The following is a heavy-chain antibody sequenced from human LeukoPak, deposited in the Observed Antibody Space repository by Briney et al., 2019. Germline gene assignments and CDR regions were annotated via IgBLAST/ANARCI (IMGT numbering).Heavy chain of an antibody. CDR3: ARDRAGGGATPFDY. Sequence: GASVKVSCKASGYTFTSYGISWVRQAPGQGLEWMGWISAYNGNTNYAQKLQGRVTMTTDTSTSTAHMELRSLRSDDTAVYYCARDRAGGGATPFDYWGQGTLVTVSS. J-gene: IGHJ4*02. CDR1: GYTFTSYG. CDR2: ISAYNGNT. V-gene: IGHV1-18*01. D-gene: IGHD1-26*01.